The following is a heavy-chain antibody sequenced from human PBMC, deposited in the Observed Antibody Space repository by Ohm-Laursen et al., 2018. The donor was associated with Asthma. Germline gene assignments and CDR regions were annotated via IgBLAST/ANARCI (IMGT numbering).Heavy chain of an antibody. CDR3: ARDVMEWYLPAFDF. V-gene: IGHV3-30-3*01. CDR2: GGSYYDGGLK. Sequence: SLRLSCTASGFTFRSYAMHWVRQAPGKGLVWVAVGGSYYDGGLKYYADSVNGRFTVSRDDSKNTLYLQMNSLRPDDTAVYYCARDVMEWYLPAFDFWGQGTLVTVSS. D-gene: IGHD3-3*01. CDR1: GFTFRSYA. J-gene: IGHJ4*02.